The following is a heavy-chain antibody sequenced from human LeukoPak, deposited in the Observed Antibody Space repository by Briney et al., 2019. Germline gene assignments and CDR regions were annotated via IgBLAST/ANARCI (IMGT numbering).Heavy chain of an antibody. CDR2: ISEEGSNT. Sequence: PGRCLRPSRALVGSTFSSYGTRSGRQAPGKCLGWGVLISEEGSNTYSAASVKGRFPNSRDNSKITLYLQTNSLRAEDTAVYYCARARMVGETTYYFEYWGQRTMVTV. CDR3: ARARMVGETTYYFEY. CDR1: GSTFSSYG. V-gene: IGHV3-33*01. J-gene: IGHJ4*02. D-gene: IGHD1-26*01.